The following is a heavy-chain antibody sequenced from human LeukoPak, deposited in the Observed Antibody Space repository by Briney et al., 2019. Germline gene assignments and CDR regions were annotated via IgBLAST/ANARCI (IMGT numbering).Heavy chain of an antibody. D-gene: IGHD3-10*01. CDR3: AREGSGSYNFDY. CDR2: IKLDGSEK. CDR1: GFTFSSYA. Sequence: GGSLRLSCAASGFTFSSYAMHWVRQAPGKGLEWVANIKLDGSEKNYVDSVKGRFTISRDNAKNSLYLQMNSLRAEDTAVYYCAREGSGSYNFDYWGQGTLVTVSS. V-gene: IGHV3-7*03. J-gene: IGHJ4*02.